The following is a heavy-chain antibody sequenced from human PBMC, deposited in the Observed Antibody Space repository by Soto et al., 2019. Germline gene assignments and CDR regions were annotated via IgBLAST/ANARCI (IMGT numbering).Heavy chain of an antibody. CDR2: IYYSGST. Sequence: LSLTCTVSGGSISSGGYYWSWIRQHPGKGLEWIGYIYYSGSTYYNPSLKSRVTISVDTSKNQFSLKLSSVTTADTAVYYCARPSGSYLYYFDYWGQGTLVTVSS. CDR3: ARPSGSYLYYFDY. CDR1: GGSISSGGYY. J-gene: IGHJ4*02. D-gene: IGHD1-26*01. V-gene: IGHV4-31*03.